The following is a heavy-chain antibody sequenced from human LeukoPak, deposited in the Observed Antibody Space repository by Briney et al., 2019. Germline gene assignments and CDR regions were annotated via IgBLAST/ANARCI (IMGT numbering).Heavy chain of an antibody. CDR2: ISGSGGST. Sequence: PGESLRLSCAASGFTFSSYAMSWVRQAPGKGLGWVSAISGSGGSTYYADSVKGRFTISRDSSKNTLYLQMNSLRAEDTAVYYCAKPVNEGAPSYFDYWGQGTLVTVSS. CDR1: GFTFSSYA. CDR3: AKPVNEGAPSYFDY. J-gene: IGHJ4*02. V-gene: IGHV3-23*01. D-gene: IGHD1-26*01.